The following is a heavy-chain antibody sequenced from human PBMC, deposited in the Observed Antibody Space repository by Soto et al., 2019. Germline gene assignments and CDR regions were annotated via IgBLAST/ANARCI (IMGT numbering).Heavy chain of an antibody. Sequence: QVQLVQSGAEVKKPGSSVKVSCQASGGTFSGYALTWVRQAPGQGLEWMREFVPLFGSTNYAQNFAGRITIIADESTSTGYMELSTLRSEDTAVYYCATHSLGTSSPPYFDNWGQGTLVTVSS. CDR3: ATHSLGTSSPPYFDN. V-gene: IGHV1-69*01. CDR1: GGTFSGYA. CDR2: FVPLFGST. J-gene: IGHJ4*02. D-gene: IGHD2-15*01.